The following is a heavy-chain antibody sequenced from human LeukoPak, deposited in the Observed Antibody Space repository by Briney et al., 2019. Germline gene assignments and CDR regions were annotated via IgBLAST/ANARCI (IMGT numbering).Heavy chain of an antibody. CDR2: INRNSGGT. J-gene: IGHJ4*02. D-gene: IGHD6-6*01. CDR1: GYTFTGYY. Sequence: ASVKVSCKASGYTFTGYYMHWVRQAPGQGLEWMGWINRNSGGTNYAQKFQGRVTMTRDTSISTAYMELSRLRSDDTAVYCCASWGDQQLGGSYFDYWGQGTLVTVSS. V-gene: IGHV1-2*02. CDR3: ASWGDQQLGGSYFDY.